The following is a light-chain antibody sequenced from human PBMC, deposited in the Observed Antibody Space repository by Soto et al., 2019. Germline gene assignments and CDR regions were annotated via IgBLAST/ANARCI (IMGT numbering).Light chain of an antibody. J-gene: IGLJ2*01. V-gene: IGLV2-14*01. CDR3: SSYSGSTTQIL. CDR1: SSDIGGYNY. CDR2: DVT. Sequence: QSALTQPASVSGSPGQSITISCTGSSSDIGGYNYVSWYQQHPGKAPKLIIYDVTSRPSGLSYRFSASKSGSTASLTISGLQPEDEADYYCSSYSGSTTQILFGGGTKLTVL.